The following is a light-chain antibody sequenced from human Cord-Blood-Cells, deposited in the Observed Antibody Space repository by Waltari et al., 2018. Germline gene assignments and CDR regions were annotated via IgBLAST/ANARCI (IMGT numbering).Light chain of an antibody. CDR2: GKN. V-gene: IGLV3-19*01. CDR3: NSRDSSGKRV. J-gene: IGLJ2*01. CDR1: SHISYY. Sequence: SSELTQEPAVSVALGQTVWLTCKGNSHISYYDRWYQQKPGQAPVLVIYGKNNRPSGILVRFSGSSSGNTASVPITGAQAEDESDYYCNSRDSSGKRVFGGGTKLTVL.